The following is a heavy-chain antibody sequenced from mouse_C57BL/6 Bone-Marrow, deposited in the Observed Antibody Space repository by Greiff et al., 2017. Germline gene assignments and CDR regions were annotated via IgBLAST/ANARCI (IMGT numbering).Heavy chain of an antibody. CDR2: ISSGGSYT. J-gene: IGHJ4*01. CDR1: GFTFSSYG. Sequence: EVMLVESGGDLVKPGGSLKLSCAASGFTFSSYGMSWVRQTPDKRLEWVATISSGGSYTYYPDSVKGRFTISRDNAKNTLYLQMSSLKSEDTAMYYCARRPYYGNYDYAMDYWGQGTSVTVSS. V-gene: IGHV5-6*02. D-gene: IGHD2-10*01. CDR3: ARRPYYGNYDYAMDY.